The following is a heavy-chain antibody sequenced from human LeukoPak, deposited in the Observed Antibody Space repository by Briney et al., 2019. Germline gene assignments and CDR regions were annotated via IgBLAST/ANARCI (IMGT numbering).Heavy chain of an antibody. CDR1: GGSISSSSYY. CDR3: ARDPGYSYPDYYMDV. J-gene: IGHJ6*03. Sequence: SETLSLTCTVSGGSISSSSYYWGWVRQPPGKGLEWIGSIYYSGSTYYNPSLKSRVTISVDTSKNQFSLKLSSVTAADTAVYYCARDPGYSYPDYYMDVWGKGTTVTISS. D-gene: IGHD5-18*01. CDR2: IYYSGST. V-gene: IGHV4-39*02.